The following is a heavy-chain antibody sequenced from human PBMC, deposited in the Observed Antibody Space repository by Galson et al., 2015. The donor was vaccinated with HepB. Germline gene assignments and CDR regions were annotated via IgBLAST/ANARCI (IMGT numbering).Heavy chain of an antibody. CDR2: ISTNGATI. V-gene: IGHV3-48*03. Sequence: WLSYISTNGATIHYADSVKGRFTIARDNAKNTMWLQMNSLRAEDTAVYYCATTKFGSGAYWTFDIWGPGTLVTVSS. D-gene: IGHD4/OR15-4a*01. CDR3: ATTKFGSGAYWTFDI. J-gene: IGHJ3*02.